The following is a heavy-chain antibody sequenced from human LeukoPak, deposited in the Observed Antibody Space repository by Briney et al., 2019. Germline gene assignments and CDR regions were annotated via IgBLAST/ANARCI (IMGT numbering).Heavy chain of an antibody. J-gene: IGHJ1*01. CDR3: ARGSVARSFQH. CDR2: INHSGST. Sequence: PSETLSLTSAVYGGSFSGYYWSWIRQPPGKGLEWIGEINHSGSTNYNPSLKSRVTISVDTSKNQFSLKLSSVTAADTAVYYCARGSVARSFQHWGQGTLVTVSS. V-gene: IGHV4-34*01. CDR1: GGSFSGYY. D-gene: IGHD6-19*01.